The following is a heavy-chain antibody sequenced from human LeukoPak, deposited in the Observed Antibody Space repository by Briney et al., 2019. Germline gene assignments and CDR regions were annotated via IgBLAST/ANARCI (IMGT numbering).Heavy chain of an antibody. J-gene: IGHJ4*02. D-gene: IGHD3-22*01. CDR3: VRSAFHAGSGNYYDY. CDR1: GFTSSSYW. CDR2: INSDGSST. Sequence: GGSLRLSCAASGFTSSSYWMHWVRQAPGKGLVWVSRINSDGSSTSYADSVKGRFTISRDNAKNTLYLQMNSLRAEDTAVYYCVRSAFHAGSGNYYDYWGQGTLVTVSS. V-gene: IGHV3-74*01.